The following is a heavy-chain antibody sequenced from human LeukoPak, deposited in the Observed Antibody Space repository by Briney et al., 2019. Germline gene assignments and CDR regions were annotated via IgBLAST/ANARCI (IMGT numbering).Heavy chain of an antibody. CDR2: INPNSGGT. J-gene: IGHJ6*03. Sequence: ASVKVSCKASGYTFTSYGISWVRQAPGQGLEWMGWINPNSGGTNYAQKFQGRVTMTRDTSISTAYMELSRLRSDDTAVYYCARDLYYGSGSYLVYYYYYYMDVWGKGTTVTVSS. CDR3: ARDLYYGSGSYLVYYYYYYMDV. V-gene: IGHV1-2*02. CDR1: GYTFTSYG. D-gene: IGHD3-10*01.